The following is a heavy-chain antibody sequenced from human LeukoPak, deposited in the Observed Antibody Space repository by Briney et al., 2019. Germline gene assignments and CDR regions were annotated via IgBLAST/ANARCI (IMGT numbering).Heavy chain of an antibody. CDR1: GFIFTHYF. CDR3: ASFLEWFVDYYGMDV. J-gene: IGHJ6*02. Sequence: GGSLRLSCAASGFIFTHYFMAWIRQAPGRGPELISYISESGTKTYYADSVKGRFTISRDNAKNSLYLQMNSLRAEDTAVYYCASFLEWFVDYYGMDVWGQGTTVTVSS. V-gene: IGHV3-11*04. D-gene: IGHD3-3*01. CDR2: ISESGTKT.